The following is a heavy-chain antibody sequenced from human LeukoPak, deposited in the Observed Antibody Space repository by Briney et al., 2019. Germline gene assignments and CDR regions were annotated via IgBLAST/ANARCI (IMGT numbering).Heavy chain of an antibody. CDR2: IYTSGST. V-gene: IGHV4-4*07. J-gene: IGHJ4*02. D-gene: IGHD3-22*01. CDR1: GGSISSYY. CDR3: ARQGAYYYDSSGYYPFDY. Sequence: PSETLSLTCTVSGGSISSYYWSWIRQPAGKGLEWIGRIYTSGSTNYNPSLKSRVTISVDTSKNQFSLKLSSVTAADTAVYYCARQGAYYYDSSGYYPFDYWGQGTLVTVSS.